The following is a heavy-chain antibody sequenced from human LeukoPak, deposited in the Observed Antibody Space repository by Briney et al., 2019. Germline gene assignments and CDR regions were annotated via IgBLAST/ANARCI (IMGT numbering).Heavy chain of an antibody. CDR1: GGSISSSNYY. CDR2: IYHSGST. J-gene: IGHJ5*02. V-gene: IGHV4-39*07. Sequence: SETLSLTCTVSGGSISSSNYYWGWIRQPPGKGLEWIGSIYHSGSTYYNPSLKSRVTISVDTSKNQFSLKLNSVTAADTAVYYCARIYSSSWFLNWFDPWGQGTLVTVSS. D-gene: IGHD6-13*01. CDR3: ARIYSSSWFLNWFDP.